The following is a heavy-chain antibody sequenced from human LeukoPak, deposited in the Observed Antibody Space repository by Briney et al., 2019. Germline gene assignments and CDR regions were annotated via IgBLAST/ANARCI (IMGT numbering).Heavy chain of an antibody. V-gene: IGHV3-7*01. J-gene: IGHJ4*02. CDR1: GFTFSSYA. D-gene: IGHD3-22*01. Sequence: GGSLRLSCAASGFTFSSYAMHWVRQAPGKGLEWVANIKEDGSEKYYVDSVKGRFTISRDNAKNSLYLQMNSLRAEDTAVYYCARRYYDNFDYWGQGSLVTVSS. CDR3: ARRYYDNFDY. CDR2: IKEDGSEK.